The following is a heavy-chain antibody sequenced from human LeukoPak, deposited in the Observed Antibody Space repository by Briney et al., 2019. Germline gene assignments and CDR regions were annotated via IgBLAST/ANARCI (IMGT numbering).Heavy chain of an antibody. Sequence: ASVNVSCKASGYTFPSYYMHWVRQAPGQGLDWMGIINPSGGSTSYAQKFQGRVTMTRDTSTSTVYMELSSLRSEDTAVYYCARGELSVPCDHWGQGTLVTVSS. J-gene: IGHJ4*02. CDR2: INPSGGST. CDR1: GYTFPSYY. D-gene: IGHD5/OR15-5a*01. CDR3: ARGELSVPCDH. V-gene: IGHV1-46*01.